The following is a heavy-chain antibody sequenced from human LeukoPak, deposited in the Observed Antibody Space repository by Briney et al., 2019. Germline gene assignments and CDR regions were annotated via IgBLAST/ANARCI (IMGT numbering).Heavy chain of an antibody. CDR3: ARAPQYYDFWSGYYSPRRAFDI. V-gene: IGHV4-34*01. D-gene: IGHD3-3*01. CDR1: GGSISGYY. J-gene: IGHJ3*02. CDR2: INHSGST. Sequence: SSETLSLTCTVSGGSISGYYWSWIRQPPGKGLEWIGEINHSGSTNYNPSLKSRVTISVDTSKNQFSLKLSSVTAADTAVYYCARAPQYYDFWSGYYSPRRAFDIWGQGTMVTVSS.